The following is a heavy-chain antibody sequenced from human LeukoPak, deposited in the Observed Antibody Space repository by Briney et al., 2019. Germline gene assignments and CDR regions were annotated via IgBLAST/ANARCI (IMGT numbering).Heavy chain of an antibody. V-gene: IGHV3-7*01. CDR2: MRRDGNEI. CDR3: VSFYETY. Sequence: GGSLRLSCSASGFTFSTYWMSWVRQAPGKGLEWVANMRRDGNEIYYLDSVRGRFTISKDNAKNTVYLQMNSLRAEDTAVYYCVSFYETYWGRGTLVTVSS. D-gene: IGHD2/OR15-2a*01. CDR1: GFTFSTYW. J-gene: IGHJ4*02.